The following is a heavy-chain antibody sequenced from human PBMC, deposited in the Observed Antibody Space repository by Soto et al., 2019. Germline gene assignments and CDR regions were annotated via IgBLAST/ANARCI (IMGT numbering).Heavy chain of an antibody. D-gene: IGHD5-12*01. CDR2: INPNSGGT. CDR3: ARGGYSGYDFDY. V-gene: IGHV1-2*04. Sequence: SVKVSCEACGYTFNGYYMHWVRQAPGQGLEWMGWINPNSGGTNYAQKFQGWVTMTRDTSISTAYMELSRLRSDDTAVYYCARGGYSGYDFDYWGQGTLVTVSS. CDR1: GYTFNGYY. J-gene: IGHJ4*02.